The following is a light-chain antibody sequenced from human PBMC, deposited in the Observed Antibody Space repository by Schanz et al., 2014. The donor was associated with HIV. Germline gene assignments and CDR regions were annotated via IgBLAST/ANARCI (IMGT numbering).Light chain of an antibody. J-gene: IGKJ1*01. V-gene: IGKV3-20*01. CDR3: QHYGTSLRT. Sequence: EIVLTQSPGSLSLSPGGRATLSCGASQRLSSSYLAWYQQKRDQPPRLVIYATSTRAAGIPDRFSGTGSGTDFTLTISSLEPEDFAVYYCQHYGTSLRTFGQGTKVEIK. CDR2: ATS. CDR1: QRLSSSY.